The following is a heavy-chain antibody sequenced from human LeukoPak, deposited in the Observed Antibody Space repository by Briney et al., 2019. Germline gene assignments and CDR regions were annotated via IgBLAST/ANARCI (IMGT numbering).Heavy chain of an antibody. CDR1: GYTFTGYY. Sequence: GASVKVSCKASGYTFTGYYMQWVRQAPGQGLEWMAWINPNSGGTNYAQKFQGRVTMTRDTSISTAYMELSRLRSDDTAVYYCARTGYSSSWFSYYYGMDVWGQGTTVTVSS. CDR2: INPNSGGT. CDR3: ARTGYSSSWFSYYYGMDV. D-gene: IGHD6-13*01. J-gene: IGHJ6*02. V-gene: IGHV1-2*02.